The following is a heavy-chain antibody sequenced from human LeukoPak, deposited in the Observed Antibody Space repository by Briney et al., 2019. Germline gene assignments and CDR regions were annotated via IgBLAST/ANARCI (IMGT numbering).Heavy chain of an antibody. Sequence: GGSLRLSCAASGFTFSDYYMSWIRQAPGKGLEWVSCISSSGFTIYYADSLKGRFTISRDNAKKSLYLQMDSLRADDTALYYCAREVTMLTSDYYFDLWGRGTLVTVSS. D-gene: IGHD4-17*01. CDR2: ISSSGFTI. CDR1: GFTFSDYY. CDR3: AREVTMLTSDYYFDL. V-gene: IGHV3-11*04. J-gene: IGHJ2*01.